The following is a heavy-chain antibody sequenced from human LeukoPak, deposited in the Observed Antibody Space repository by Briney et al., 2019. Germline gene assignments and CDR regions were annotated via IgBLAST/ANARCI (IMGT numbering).Heavy chain of an antibody. V-gene: IGHV1-18*01. J-gene: IGHJ4*02. CDR1: GYTFTSYG. CDR2: ISAYNGNT. CDR3: ARTGVNVLRFLEWFNY. D-gene: IGHD3-3*01. Sequence: SVKVSCKASGYTFTSYGISWVRQAPGQGLEWMGWISAYNGNTNYAQKLQGRVTMTTDTSTSTAYMELRSLRSDDTAVYYCARTGVNVLRFLEWFNYWGQGTLVTVSS.